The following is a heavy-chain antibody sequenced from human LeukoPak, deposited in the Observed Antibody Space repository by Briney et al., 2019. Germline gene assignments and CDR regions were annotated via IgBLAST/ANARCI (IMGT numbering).Heavy chain of an antibody. CDR2: IRYDGSNK. V-gene: IGHV3-30*02. Sequence: GGSLTLPCVASGFTFSSYGMHWVRQAPAKGLEGVAFIRYDGSNKYYVDSVKGRFTISRDNSKNTLYLQMNSLRAEDTAVYYCAKREIPGGDQYYFDYWGQGTLVTVSS. D-gene: IGHD4-17*01. CDR3: AKREIPGGDQYYFDY. J-gene: IGHJ4*02. CDR1: GFTFSSYG.